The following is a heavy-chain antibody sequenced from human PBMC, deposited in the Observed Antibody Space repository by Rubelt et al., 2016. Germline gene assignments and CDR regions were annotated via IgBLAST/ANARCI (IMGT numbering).Heavy chain of an antibody. CDR3: AKDFIGVLPDAFDI. Sequence: SRGGLVQPGGSLRVSCAASGFTFSSHYMTWIRQTPGKGLEWVANIRQDGTDRFYVGSVKGRFTISRDNAKNSLYLQMNSLRAEDTAIYYCAKDFIGVLPDAFDIWGQGTMVTVSS. J-gene: IGHJ3*02. V-gene: IGHV3-7*05. CDR1: GFTFSSHY. D-gene: IGHD3-10*01. CDR2: IRQDGTDR.